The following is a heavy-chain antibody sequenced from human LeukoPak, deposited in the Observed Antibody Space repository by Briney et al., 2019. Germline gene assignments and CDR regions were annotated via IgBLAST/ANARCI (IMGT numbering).Heavy chain of an antibody. D-gene: IGHD2-15*01. J-gene: IGHJ5*02. V-gene: IGHV3-74*01. CDR1: GFTFSSYW. CDR3: AREIGYCSGGSCYDRWFDP. Sequence: GGSLRLSCAASGFTFSSYWMHWVRQAPGKGLVWVSRINSDGSSKSYADSVKGRFTIYREYAKNTLYLQMNRLRAEDTAVYYCAREIGYCSGGSCYDRWFDPWGQGTLVTVSS. CDR2: INSDGSSK.